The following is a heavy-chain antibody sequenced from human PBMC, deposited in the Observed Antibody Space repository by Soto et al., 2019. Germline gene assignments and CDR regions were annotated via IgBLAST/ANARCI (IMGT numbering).Heavy chain of an antibody. CDR2: INAGNGNT. Sequence: GASVKVSCKASGYTFTSYAMHWVRQAPGQRLEWMGWINAGNGNTKYSQKFQGRVTITRDTSASTAYMELSSLRSEDTAVYYCARVDTAMVYAYYFDYWGQGTLVTVSS. J-gene: IGHJ4*02. V-gene: IGHV1-3*01. D-gene: IGHD5-18*01. CDR1: GYTFTSYA. CDR3: ARVDTAMVYAYYFDY.